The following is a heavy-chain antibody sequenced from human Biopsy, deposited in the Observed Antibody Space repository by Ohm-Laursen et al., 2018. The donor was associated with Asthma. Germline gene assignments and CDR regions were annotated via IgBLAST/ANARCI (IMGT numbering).Heavy chain of an antibody. Sequence: SVKVSCKASGGTFSSYSVSWVRQAPGQGLEWMGGIIPIFGTANYAQKFQGRVTITADESTSTAYMELSSLRSEDTAVYYCAREATSGEVPFGYFYALDVWGEGTTVTVSS. CDR2: IIPIFGTA. D-gene: IGHD2-2*01. V-gene: IGHV1-69*13. CDR1: GGTFSSYS. J-gene: IGHJ6*04. CDR3: AREATSGEVPFGYFYALDV.